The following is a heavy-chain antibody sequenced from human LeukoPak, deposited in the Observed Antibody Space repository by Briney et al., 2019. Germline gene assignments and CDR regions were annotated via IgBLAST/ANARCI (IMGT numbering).Heavy chain of an antibody. CDR1: GGSISSGGYY. V-gene: IGHV4-31*03. J-gene: IGHJ4*02. CDR2: IYYSGST. D-gene: IGHD3-16*01. Sequence: SETLSLTCTVSGGSISSGGYYWSWIRQHPGKGLEWIGYIYYSGSTYYNPSLKSRVTISVDTSKNQFSLKLSSVTAADTAVYYCARLPGGEASSHFDYWGQGTLVTVSS. CDR3: ARLPGGEASSHFDY.